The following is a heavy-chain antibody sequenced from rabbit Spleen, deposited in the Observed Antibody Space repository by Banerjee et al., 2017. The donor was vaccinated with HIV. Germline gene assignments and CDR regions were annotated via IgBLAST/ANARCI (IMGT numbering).Heavy chain of an antibody. J-gene: IGHJ4*01. V-gene: IGHV1S45*01. D-gene: IGHD4-2*01. CDR3: ARDAAGREDFNL. CDR1: GLDFSSSYW. CDR2: IDVHKSATT. Sequence: QEQLTETGGGLVQPGGSLALTCKASGLDFSSSYWMCWVRQAPGKGLEWIACIDVHKSATTYYETWAKGRFTISKTSSTTVTLQMTSLTAADTATYFCARDAAGREDFNLWAQAPSSP.